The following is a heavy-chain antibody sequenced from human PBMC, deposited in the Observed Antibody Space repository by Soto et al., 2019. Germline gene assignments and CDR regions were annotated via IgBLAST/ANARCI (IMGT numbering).Heavy chain of an antibody. Sequence: GESLKISCKGSGYSFTNYWIGWVRQMPGKDLEWIGIIYPEDSETRYSPSFQGLVTISVDKSISTAYLQWNSLQASDTAVYYCAKFRDDSGYLVEDFFDYWGQGALVTVS. J-gene: IGHJ4*02. CDR1: GYSFTNYW. V-gene: IGHV5-51*01. CDR2: IYPEDSET. D-gene: IGHD3-22*01. CDR3: AKFRDDSGYLVEDFFDY.